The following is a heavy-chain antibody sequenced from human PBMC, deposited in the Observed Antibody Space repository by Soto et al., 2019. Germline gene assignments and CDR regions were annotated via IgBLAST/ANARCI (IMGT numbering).Heavy chain of an antibody. Sequence: QVQLQESGPGLVKPSQTLSLTCTVSGGSISSGGYYWSWIRQHPGKGLEWIGYIYYSGSTYYNPSLKSRVTISVDTSKNQFSLKLSSVTAADTAVYYCARGMAPLFDSSLRWFDPWGQGTLVTVSS. J-gene: IGHJ5*02. CDR3: ARGMAPLFDSSLRWFDP. V-gene: IGHV4-31*03. D-gene: IGHD3-22*01. CDR2: IYYSGST. CDR1: GGSISSGGYY.